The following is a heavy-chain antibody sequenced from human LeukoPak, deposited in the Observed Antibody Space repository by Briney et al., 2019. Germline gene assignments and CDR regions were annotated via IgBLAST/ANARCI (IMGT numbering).Heavy chain of an antibody. D-gene: IGHD3-16*01. CDR3: ARRNALAEGEAFDI. Sequence: PSETLSLTCAVSGGSISNYYWTWIRQPPGTGLEWIGYVYNNGNTNYNPSLRSRVAISMDASKNQFSLQLNSVTAADTAGYYWARRNALAEGEAFDIWGQGTLVTVSS. CDR1: GGSISNYY. J-gene: IGHJ3*02. CDR2: VYNNGNT. V-gene: IGHV4-59*08.